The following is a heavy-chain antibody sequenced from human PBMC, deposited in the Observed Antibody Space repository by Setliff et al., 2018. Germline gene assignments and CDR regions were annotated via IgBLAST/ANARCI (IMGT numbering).Heavy chain of an antibody. CDR2: INPDTGDT. D-gene: IGHD1-7*01. V-gene: IGHV1-2*02. CDR3: ARSTNYGMRCWFDN. CDR1: GNIFTGHF. J-gene: IGHJ4*02. Sequence: ASVKVSCKASGNIFTGHFLHWVRQAPGQGLEWMGWINPDTGDTHYPVNFQGRVTMTRDTSISTGSMVLSRLRSDDTAVYFCARSTNYGMRCWFDNWGQGALVTVSS.